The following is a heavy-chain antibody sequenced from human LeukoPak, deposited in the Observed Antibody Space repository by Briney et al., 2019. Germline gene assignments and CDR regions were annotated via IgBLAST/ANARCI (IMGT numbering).Heavy chain of an antibody. CDR3: ARRHWNYADDY. V-gene: IGHV4-34*01. J-gene: IGHJ4*02. CDR1: GGSFSGYY. Sequence: SETLSLTCAVYGGSFSGYYWSWIRQPPGKGLEWIGEINHSGSTNYNPSLKSRVTISVDTSKNQFSLKLSSVTAADTAVYYCARRHWNYADDYWGRGTLVTVSS. D-gene: IGHD1-7*01. CDR2: INHSGST.